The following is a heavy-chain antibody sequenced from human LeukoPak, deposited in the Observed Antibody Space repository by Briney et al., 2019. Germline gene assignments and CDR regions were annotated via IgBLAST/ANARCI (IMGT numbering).Heavy chain of an antibody. CDR3: ARGRNLVVPAAMGALDYYYYMDV. V-gene: IGHV4-34*01. Sequence: SETLSLXCAVYGGSYSGYYWSWIRQPPGKGLESIGEINHSGSTNYNPSLKSRVTISVDTSKNQFSLKLSSVTAADTAVYYCARGRNLVVPAAMGALDYYYYMDVWGKGTTVTVSS. D-gene: IGHD2-2*01. CDR2: INHSGST. J-gene: IGHJ6*03. CDR1: GGSYSGYY.